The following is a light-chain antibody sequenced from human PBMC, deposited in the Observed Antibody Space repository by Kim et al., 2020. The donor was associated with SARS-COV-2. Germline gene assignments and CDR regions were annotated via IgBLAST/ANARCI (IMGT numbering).Light chain of an antibody. CDR1: TSDFGDYNF. CDR3: CTYSSDFPVM. Sequence: QSALTQPRSVSGSPGQSVTISCAGTTSDFGDYNFVSWYQQLPDQAPKLIIYDVSERPSGVPDRFSGSKSGNTASLTISGLQAEDAADYFCCTYSSDFPVMFGGGTQLTVL. J-gene: IGLJ3*02. CDR2: DVS. V-gene: IGLV2-11*01.